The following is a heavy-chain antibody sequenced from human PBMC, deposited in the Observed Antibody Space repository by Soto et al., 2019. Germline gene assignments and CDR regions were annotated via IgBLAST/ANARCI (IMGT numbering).Heavy chain of an antibody. J-gene: IGHJ4*02. D-gene: IGHD1-26*01. Sequence: ASVKVSCKTSGYTFRSYGISWVRQAPGQGLQWMGWISTYSGNTDYAQRFQGRVTMTTDTSTSTAYMELRSLKNDATAAYYCASNPSGSSFDYWGQGTMVTVSS. CDR1: GYTFRSYG. CDR2: ISTYSGNT. V-gene: IGHV1-18*01. CDR3: ASNPSGSSFDY.